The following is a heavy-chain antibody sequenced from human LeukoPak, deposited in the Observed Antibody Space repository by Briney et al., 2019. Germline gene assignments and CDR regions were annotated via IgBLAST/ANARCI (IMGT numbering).Heavy chain of an antibody. J-gene: IGHJ6*04. Sequence: GGSLRLSCAASGFTFSSYEMNWVRQAPGKGLEWVSYISSSGSTIYYADSAKGRFTISRDNAENSLYLQMNSLRAEDTAVYYCAELGITMIGGVWGKGTTVTISS. V-gene: IGHV3-48*03. CDR3: AELGITMIGGV. CDR1: GFTFSSYE. D-gene: IGHD3-10*02. CDR2: ISSSGSTI.